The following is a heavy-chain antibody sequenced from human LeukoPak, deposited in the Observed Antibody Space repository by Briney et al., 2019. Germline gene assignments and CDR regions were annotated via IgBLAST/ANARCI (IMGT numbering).Heavy chain of an antibody. CDR2: INHSGST. Sequence: PSETLSLTCAVYGGSFSGYYWSWIRQPPGKGLEWIGEINHSGSTNYNPSLKSRVTISVDTSKNQFSLKLSSVTAADTAVYYCARMGIGIAAAGTEKTFDYWGQGTLVTVSS. V-gene: IGHV4-34*01. CDR3: ARMGIGIAAAGTEKTFDY. J-gene: IGHJ4*02. CDR1: GGSFSGYY. D-gene: IGHD6-13*01.